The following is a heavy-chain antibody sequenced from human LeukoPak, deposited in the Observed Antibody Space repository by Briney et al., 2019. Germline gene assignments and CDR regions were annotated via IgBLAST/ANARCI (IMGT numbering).Heavy chain of an antibody. D-gene: IGHD1-26*01. J-gene: IGHJ4*02. CDR3: AREVGGGATNYFDY. V-gene: IGHV3-53*01. CDR1: GFTVTSTY. Sequence: GGSLRLSCAASGFTVTSTYMSWVRQAPGKGLEWVSVIYSADSAYYADSVRGRFTISRDNSKNTLYLQMNSLRADDTAVYYCAREVGGGATNYFDYWGQGTLVTVSS. CDR2: IYSADSA.